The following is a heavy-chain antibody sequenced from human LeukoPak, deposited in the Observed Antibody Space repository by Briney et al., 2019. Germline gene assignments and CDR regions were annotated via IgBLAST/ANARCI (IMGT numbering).Heavy chain of an antibody. CDR3: AKGYYDYVWGSYYFDY. D-gene: IGHD3-16*01. Sequence: GGSLRLSCAASGFTSSSYAMSWVRQAPGKGLEWVSAISGGGGSTYYAGSVKGRFTLSRDYSRHTLYLQMNRLIAEHTAVYYCAKGYYDYVWGSYYFDYWGQGTLVTVSS. CDR2: ISGGGGST. J-gene: IGHJ4*02. V-gene: IGHV3-23*01. CDR1: GFTSSSYA.